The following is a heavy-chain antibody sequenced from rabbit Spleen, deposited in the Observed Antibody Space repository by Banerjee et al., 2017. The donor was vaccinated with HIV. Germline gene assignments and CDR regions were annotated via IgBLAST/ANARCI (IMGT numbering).Heavy chain of an antibody. CDR2: IELGSSGFT. D-gene: IGHD1-1*01. Sequence: QEQLVESGGGLVQPDGSLTLTCTASGVSFSGSSYMCWVRQAPGKGLEWIGCIELGSSGFTYFASWAKGRFTITKTSSTTVTLQMTSLTAADTATYFCARDTSSSFSSYGMDLWVQGTLVTVS. CDR1: GVSFSGSSY. CDR3: ARDTSSSFSSYGMDL. J-gene: IGHJ6*01. V-gene: IGHV1S45*01.